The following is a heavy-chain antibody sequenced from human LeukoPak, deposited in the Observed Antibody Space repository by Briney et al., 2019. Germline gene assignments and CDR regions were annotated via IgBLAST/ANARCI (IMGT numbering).Heavy chain of an antibody. V-gene: IGHV1-8*01. CDR2: MNPNSGNT. Sequence: ASVKVSCKASGYTFTSYDINWVQQATGQGLEWMGWMNPNSGNTGYAQKFQGRVTMTRNTSISTAYMELSSLRSEDTAVYYCARGNRGADAFDIWGQGTMVTVSS. J-gene: IGHJ3*02. D-gene: IGHD2/OR15-2a*01. CDR1: GYTFTSYD. CDR3: ARGNRGADAFDI.